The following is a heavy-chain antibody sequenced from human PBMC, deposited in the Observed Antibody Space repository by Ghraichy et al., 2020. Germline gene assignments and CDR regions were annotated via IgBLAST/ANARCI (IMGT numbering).Heavy chain of an antibody. CDR2: ISGSGGST. Sequence: GESLNISCAASGFTFSSYAMSWVRQAPGKGLEWVSAISGSGGSTYYADSVKGRFTISRDNSKNTLYLQMNSLRAEDTAVYYCAKAACSGGSCYDREYYFDYWGQGTLVTVSS. CDR3: AKAACSGGSCYDREYYFDY. V-gene: IGHV3-23*01. CDR1: GFTFSSYA. J-gene: IGHJ4*02. D-gene: IGHD2-15*01.